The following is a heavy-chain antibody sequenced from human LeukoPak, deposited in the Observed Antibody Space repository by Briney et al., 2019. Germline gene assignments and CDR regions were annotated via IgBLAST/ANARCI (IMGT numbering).Heavy chain of an antibody. CDR2: ISDSGGRT. D-gene: IGHD3-22*01. V-gene: IGHV3-23*01. CDR3: AKRGVVIRVILVGFHKEAYYFDS. J-gene: IGHJ4*02. Sequence: GGSLRLSCAVSGITLSNYGMSWVRQAPGEGLEWVAGISDSGGRTNYADSVEGRFTISRDNPKNTLYLRMNSLRAEDTAVYFCAKRGVVIRVILVGFHKEAYYFDSWGQGALVTVSS. CDR1: GITLSNYG.